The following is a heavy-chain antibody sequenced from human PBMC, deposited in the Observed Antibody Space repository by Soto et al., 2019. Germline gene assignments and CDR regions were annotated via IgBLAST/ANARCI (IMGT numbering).Heavy chain of an antibody. D-gene: IGHD6-13*01. Sequence: EVQLVESGGGLVQPGGSLRLSCAASGFTFSSYSMNWVRQAPGKGLEWVSYISSSSSTIYYADSVKGRFTISRDNDKNSLYLQMNSLRDEDTAVYYCARDPTYSSSWWPSSPYLSNYFDYWGQGTLVTVSS. CDR2: ISSSSSTI. CDR1: GFTFSSYS. CDR3: ARDPTYSSSWWPSSPYLSNYFDY. J-gene: IGHJ4*02. V-gene: IGHV3-48*02.